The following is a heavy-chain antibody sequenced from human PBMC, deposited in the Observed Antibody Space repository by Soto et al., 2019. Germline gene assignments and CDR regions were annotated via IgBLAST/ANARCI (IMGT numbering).Heavy chain of an antibody. J-gene: IGHJ4*02. D-gene: IGHD6-13*01. CDR1: GFTFSSYA. CDR2: ISGSGGST. CDR3: AKGLAPYSTATAGTGRIVPLDY. V-gene: IGHV3-23*04. Sequence: EVQLVESGGGLVQPGGSLRLSCAASGFTFSSYATSWVRQAPGKGLEWVSAISGSGGSTYYADSVKGRFTISRDNSKNTLYLQMNSLRAEDTAVYYCAKGLAPYSTATAGTGRIVPLDYWGQRTLVTVSS.